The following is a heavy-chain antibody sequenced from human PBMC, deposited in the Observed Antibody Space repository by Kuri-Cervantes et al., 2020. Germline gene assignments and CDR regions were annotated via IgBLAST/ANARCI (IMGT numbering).Heavy chain of an antibody. J-gene: IGHJ3*02. D-gene: IGHD4-17*01. V-gene: IGHV4-39*07. Sequence: SQTLSLTCPVSGGSTSSSRYYWGWIRQPPGKGLEWIGSIYYSASTYYNPSLKSRVTISVDTYKNQFSLKLRSVTAADTAVYYCASFLTVTTRPKATDGFDIWGQGTMVTVSS. CDR3: ASFLTVTTRPKATDGFDI. CDR1: GGSTSSSRYY. CDR2: IYYSAST.